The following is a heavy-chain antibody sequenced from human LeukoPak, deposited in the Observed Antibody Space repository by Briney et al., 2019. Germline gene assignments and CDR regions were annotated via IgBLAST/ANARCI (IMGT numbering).Heavy chain of an antibody. J-gene: IGHJ6*02. CDR3: AKVEEYCSGGNCYSYYYYGMDV. CDR2: ISGSGGST. Sequence: GGSLRLSCAASGFTFSSYAMSWVRQGPGKGLEWVSAISGSGGSTYYADSVKGRFTISRDNSKNTLYLQMNSLRAEDTAVYYCAKVEEYCSGGNCYSYYYYGMDVWGQGTTVTVSS. V-gene: IGHV3-23*01. CDR1: GFTFSSYA. D-gene: IGHD2-15*01.